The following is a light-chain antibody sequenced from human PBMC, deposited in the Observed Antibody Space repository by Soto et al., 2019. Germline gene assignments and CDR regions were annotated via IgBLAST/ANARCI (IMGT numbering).Light chain of an antibody. Sequence: EIVLTQSPGTLSLSPGERATLSCRASQSVSSNYLAWYQQKPGQAPKVLIYRASIRATGIPDRFTGSGSGTDFTLTISRLEPEDFAVYYCQQYNNWYTFGQGTKLEIK. J-gene: IGKJ2*01. CDR1: QSVSSNY. CDR3: QQYNNWYT. CDR2: RAS. V-gene: IGKV3-20*01.